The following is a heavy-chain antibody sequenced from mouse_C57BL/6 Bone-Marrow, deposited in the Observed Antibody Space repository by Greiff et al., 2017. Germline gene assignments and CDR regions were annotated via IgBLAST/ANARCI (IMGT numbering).Heavy chain of an antibody. J-gene: IGHJ1*03. CDR3: ARPYYSNYGYFDV. D-gene: IGHD2-5*01. Sequence: QVQLQQPGAELVKPGASVKMSCKASGYTFTSYWITWVKQRPGQGLEWIGDIYPGSGRTNYNEKFKSKATLTVDTSSSTAYMQLSSLTSEYSAVYYCARPYYSNYGYFDVWGTGTTVTVSA. CDR1: GYTFTSYW. V-gene: IGHV1-55*01. CDR2: IYPGSGRT.